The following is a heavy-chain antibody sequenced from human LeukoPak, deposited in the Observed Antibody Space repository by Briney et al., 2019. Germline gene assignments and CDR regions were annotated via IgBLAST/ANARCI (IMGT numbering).Heavy chain of an antibody. CDR3: AKWPPYDSSGYYYDY. J-gene: IGHJ4*02. CDR2: TSYDGSNK. D-gene: IGHD3-22*01. Sequence: GGSLRLSCAASGFTFSSYGMHWVRQAPGKGLEWVAVTSYDGSNKYYADSVKGRFTISRDNSKNTLYLQMNSLRAEDTAVYYCAKWPPYDSSGYYYDYWGQGTLVTVSS. CDR1: GFTFSSYG. V-gene: IGHV3-30*18.